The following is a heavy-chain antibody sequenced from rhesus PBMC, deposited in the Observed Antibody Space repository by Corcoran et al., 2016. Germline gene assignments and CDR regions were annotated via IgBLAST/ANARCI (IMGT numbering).Heavy chain of an antibody. Sequence: QVQLVQSGAEVKKPGASVKVSCKASGFTFGSYAINWVRQAPGQGLEWMGVIIPLVGITTSAENFQGRVTITAHTSTSTAYMSRSSRRSEDTAVYYCARGGYCTGSGCYVEWYFEFWGQGTLVTVSS. CDR1: GFTFGSYA. CDR2: IIPLVGIT. V-gene: IGHV1-198*02. D-gene: IGHD2-21*01. CDR3: ARGGYCTGSGCYVEWYFEF. J-gene: IGHJ1*01.